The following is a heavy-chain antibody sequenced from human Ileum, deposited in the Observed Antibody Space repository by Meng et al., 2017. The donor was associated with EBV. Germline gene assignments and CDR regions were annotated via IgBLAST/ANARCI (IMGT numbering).Heavy chain of an antibody. CDR1: GASLNNNNL. CDR3: ASNGAFSLDH. J-gene: IGHJ4*02. V-gene: IGHV4-4*02. CDR2: IYQRGPT. Sequence: VQLQEPGPGLVQTSRTLSLACTVSGASLNNNNLWSWVRQPPGKGLEWIGEIYQRGPTNYDPSLKSRVTISMDKSTNLFSLKVTSVTAADTAVYYCASNGAFSLDHWGQGTLVTVSS. D-gene: IGHD2-8*01.